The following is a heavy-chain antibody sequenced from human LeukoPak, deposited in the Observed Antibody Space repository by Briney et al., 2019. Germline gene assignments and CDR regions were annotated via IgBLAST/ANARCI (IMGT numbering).Heavy chain of an antibody. D-gene: IGHD6-13*01. V-gene: IGHV3-30*18. CDR2: ISYDGSNK. CDR1: GFTFSSYG. J-gene: IGHJ4*02. CDR3: AKIGPGYSSSWYYFDY. Sequence: GGSLRLSCAASGFTFSSYGMHWVRQAPGKGLEWVAVISYDGSNKYYADSVKGRFTISRDNSKNTLYPQMNSLRAEDTAVYYCAKIGPGYSSSWYYFDYWGQGTLVTVSS.